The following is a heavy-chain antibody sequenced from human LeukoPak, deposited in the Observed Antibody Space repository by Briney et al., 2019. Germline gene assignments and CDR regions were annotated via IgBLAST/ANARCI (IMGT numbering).Heavy chain of an antibody. V-gene: IGHV4-34*01. CDR3: ARGGRYYDSSGYLKSGLDY. J-gene: IGHJ4*02. Sequence: SETLSLTCAVYGGSFSGYYWSWIRQPPGKGLEWIGEINHSGSANYNPSLKSRVTISVDTSKNQFSLKLSSVTAADTAVYYCARGGRYYDSSGYLKSGLDYWGQGTLVTVSS. D-gene: IGHD3-22*01. CDR2: INHSGSA. CDR1: GGSFSGYY.